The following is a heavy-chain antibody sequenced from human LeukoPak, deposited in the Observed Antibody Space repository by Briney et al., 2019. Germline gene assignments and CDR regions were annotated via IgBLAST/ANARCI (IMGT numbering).Heavy chain of an antibody. Sequence: GRSLRLSCAASGFTFSSYAMHWVRQAPGKGLEWVAVISYDGSNKYYADSVKGRFTISRDNSKNTLYLQMNSLRAEDTAVYYCARDMSMATTVTEESFDYWGQGTLVTVSS. CDR2: ISYDGSNK. CDR3: ARDMSMATTVTEESFDY. V-gene: IGHV3-30-3*01. J-gene: IGHJ4*02. D-gene: IGHD4-17*01. CDR1: GFTFSSYA.